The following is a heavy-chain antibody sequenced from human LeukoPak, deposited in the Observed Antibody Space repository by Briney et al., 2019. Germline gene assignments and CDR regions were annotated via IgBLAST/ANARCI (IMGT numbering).Heavy chain of an antibody. D-gene: IGHD3-10*01. CDR2: ISSSSSTI. CDR3: AKDYRGQDSLFDY. V-gene: IGHV3-48*01. CDR1: GFFFSGYS. Sequence: PGGSLRLSCAASGFFFSGYSMNWVRQSPGKGLEWVSYISSSSSTILYADSVKGRFTISRDNSKNTLYLQMNTLRAEDTAVYYCAKDYRGQDSLFDYWGQGTLVIVSS. J-gene: IGHJ4*02.